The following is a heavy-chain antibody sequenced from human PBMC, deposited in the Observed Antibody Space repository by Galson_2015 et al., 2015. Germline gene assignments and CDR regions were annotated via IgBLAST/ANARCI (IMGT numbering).Heavy chain of an antibody. CDR2: ISSSSSYI. Sequence: LRLSCAASGFTFSSYSMNWVRQAPGKGLEWVSSISSSSSYIYYADSVKGRFTISRDNAKNSLYLQMNSLRAEDTAVYYCARVKVSPGSFDYWGQGTLVTVSS. CDR1: GFTFSSYS. D-gene: IGHD1-14*01. CDR3: ARVKVSPGSFDY. J-gene: IGHJ4*02. V-gene: IGHV3-21*01.